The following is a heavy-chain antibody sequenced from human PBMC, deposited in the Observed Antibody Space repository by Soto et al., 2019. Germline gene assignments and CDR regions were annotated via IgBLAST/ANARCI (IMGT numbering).Heavy chain of an antibody. Sequence: GGSLRLSCAASGFTFSSYGMHWVRQAPGKGLEWVAVIWYDGSNKYYADSVKGRFTTSRDDSKNTLYLQMNSLKTEDTAVYYCTTDIHSSPKAVYGMDVWGQGTTVTVSS. J-gene: IGHJ6*02. CDR1: GFTFSSYG. CDR2: IWYDGSNK. V-gene: IGHV3-33*01. CDR3: TTDIHSSPKAVYGMDV. D-gene: IGHD6-13*01.